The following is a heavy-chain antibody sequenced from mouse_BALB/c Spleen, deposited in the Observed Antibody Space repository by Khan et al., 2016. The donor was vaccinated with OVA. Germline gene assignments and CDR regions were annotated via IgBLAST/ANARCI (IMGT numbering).Heavy chain of an antibody. Sequence: DVKLVESGGDLVKPGGSLKLSCAASGFTFSTYGMSWVRQTPDKRLEWVATISSGGHYTYYPDSVKGRFTISRDNAKNSLYLQMTSLKSEDTAIYYCARLAYYYNSEGFAYWGQGTLVTVSA. V-gene: IGHV5-6*02. CDR3: ARLAYYYNSEGFAY. D-gene: IGHD1-1*01. J-gene: IGHJ3*01. CDR2: ISSGGHYT. CDR1: GFTFSTYG.